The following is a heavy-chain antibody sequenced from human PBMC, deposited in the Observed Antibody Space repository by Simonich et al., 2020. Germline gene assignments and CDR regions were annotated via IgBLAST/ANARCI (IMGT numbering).Heavy chain of an antibody. D-gene: IGHD6-13*01. V-gene: IGHV3-33*01. CDR3: ARAYSSSWYNWFDP. CDR2: IWYEGSNK. J-gene: IGHJ5*02. Sequence: QVQLVESGGGVVQPGRSLRLSCAASGFTFSSYGMHWVRQAPGKGVEWGGGIWYEGSNKYYADSVEGRFTISRDNSKNTLYLQMNSLRAEDTAVYYCARAYSSSWYNWFDPWGQGTLVTVSS. CDR1: GFTFSSYG.